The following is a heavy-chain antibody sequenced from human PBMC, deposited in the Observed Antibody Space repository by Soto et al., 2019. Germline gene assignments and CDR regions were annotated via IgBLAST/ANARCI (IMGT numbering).Heavy chain of an antibody. V-gene: IGHV1-3*01. J-gene: IGHJ6*02. CDR2: INAGNGNT. D-gene: IGHD6-13*01. CDR3: ARDYLEDSSSWYYYYYGMDV. Sequence: ASVKFSCKASGYTFTSYAMHWVRQAPGQRLEWMGWINAGNGNTKYSQKFQGRVTITRDTSASTAYMELSSLRSEDTAVYYCARDYLEDSSSWYYYYYGMDVWGQGTTVTVSS. CDR1: GYTFTSYA.